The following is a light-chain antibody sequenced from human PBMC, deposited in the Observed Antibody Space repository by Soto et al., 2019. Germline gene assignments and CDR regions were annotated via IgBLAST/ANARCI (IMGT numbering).Light chain of an antibody. CDR2: DAS. J-gene: IGKJ5*01. CDR1: LNVNSY. Sequence: VLTQSPAPLSLSPGERATLSCRASLNVNSYLAWYQQKPGQAPRLLIYDASNRAAGIPARFSGSGSGTDFTLTISSLEPEDFAIYYCQQRQYWPPITFGQGTRWRL. V-gene: IGKV3-11*01. CDR3: QQRQYWPPIT.